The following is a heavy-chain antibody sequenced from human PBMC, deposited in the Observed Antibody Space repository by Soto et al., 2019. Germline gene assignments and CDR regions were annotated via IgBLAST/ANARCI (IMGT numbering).Heavy chain of an antibody. CDR2: ISWNSGSI. Sequence: PGGSLRLSCAASGFTFDDYAMHWVRQAPGKGLEWVSGISWNSGSIGYADSVKGRFTISRDNAKNSLYLQMNSLRAEDTALYYCAKDMGPTPNYYDSSGYYYYGMDLWGQGTTVTVSS. J-gene: IGHJ6*02. V-gene: IGHV3-9*01. CDR3: AKDMGPTPNYYDSSGYYYYGMDL. D-gene: IGHD3-22*01. CDR1: GFTFDDYA.